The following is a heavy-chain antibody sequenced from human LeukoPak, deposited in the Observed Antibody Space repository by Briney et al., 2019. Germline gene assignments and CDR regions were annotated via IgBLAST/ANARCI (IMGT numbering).Heavy chain of an antibody. D-gene: IGHD3-22*01. CDR1: GFTFSSYS. V-gene: IGHV3-21*01. Sequence: GGSLRLSCAASGFTFSSYSMNWVRHAPGKGLEWVSSISSSSSYIYYADSVKGRFTISRDNAKNSLYLQMNSLRAEDTAVYYCARGALYDSSGYYCEAPDYWGQGTLVTVSS. J-gene: IGHJ4*02. CDR3: ARGALYDSSGYYCEAPDY. CDR2: ISSSSSYI.